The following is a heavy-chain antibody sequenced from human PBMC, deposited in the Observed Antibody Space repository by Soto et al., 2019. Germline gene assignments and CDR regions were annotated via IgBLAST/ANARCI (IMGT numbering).Heavy chain of an antibody. CDR3: ARGMGLSSLAYYFDY. Sequence: SETLSLTCTVSGGSISSYYWSWIRQPPGKGLEWIGYIYYSGSTNYNPSLKSRVTISVDTSKNQFSLKLSSVTAADTAVYYCARGMGLSSLAYYFDYWGQGTLVTVSS. CDR2: IYYSGST. CDR1: GGSISSYY. V-gene: IGHV4-59*01. D-gene: IGHD2-2*01. J-gene: IGHJ4*02.